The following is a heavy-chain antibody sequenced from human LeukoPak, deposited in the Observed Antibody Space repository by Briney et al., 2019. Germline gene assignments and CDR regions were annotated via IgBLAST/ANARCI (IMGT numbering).Heavy chain of an antibody. J-gene: IGHJ3*02. CDR3: ARPYTSGWSYDAFDI. CDR2: ISGSGGTT. D-gene: IGHD6-19*01. V-gene: IGHV3-23*01. Sequence: SGGSLRLSCAASGFTFSTYALNWVRQAPGKGLEWVSAISGSGGTTYYVDSVKGRFTSSRDNPKSTVYLQMNSLRGEDTAVYYCARPYTSGWSYDAFDIWGQGTMVTVSS. CDR1: GFTFSTYA.